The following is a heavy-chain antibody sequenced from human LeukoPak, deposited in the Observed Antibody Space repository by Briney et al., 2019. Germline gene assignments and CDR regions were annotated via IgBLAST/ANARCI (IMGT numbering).Heavy chain of an antibody. V-gene: IGHV3-20*04. Sequence: GGSLRLSCAASGFTFDGYGMSWVRQAPGKGLEWVSDINWNGGSTGYADSVKGRFTISRDNAKNSLYLQMNSLRAEDTAVYYCARDSDKGIGGADPAGLDYWGQGTLVTVSS. CDR1: GFTFDGYG. CDR3: ARDSDKGIGGADPAGLDY. CDR2: INWNGGST. D-gene: IGHD6-19*01. J-gene: IGHJ4*02.